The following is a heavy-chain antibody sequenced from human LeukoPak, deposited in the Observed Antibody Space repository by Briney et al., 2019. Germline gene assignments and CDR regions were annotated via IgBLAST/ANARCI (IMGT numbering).Heavy chain of an antibody. CDR3: AKDVRQYSSSRVDY. J-gene: IGHJ4*02. CDR1: GFTFSSYG. Sequence: GGSLRLSCAASGFTFSSYGMHWVRHAPGKGLEGVAFIRYDGGNKYYADSVKGRFTISRDNSKNTLYLQMNSLRAEDTAVYYCAKDVRQYSSSRVDYWGQGTLVTVSS. CDR2: IRYDGGNK. D-gene: IGHD6-6*01. V-gene: IGHV3-30*02.